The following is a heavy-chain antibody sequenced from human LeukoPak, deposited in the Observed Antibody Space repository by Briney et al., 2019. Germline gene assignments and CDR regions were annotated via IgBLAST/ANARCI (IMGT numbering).Heavy chain of an antibody. CDR2: IWYDGSNK. CDR1: GFTFSSYG. J-gene: IGHJ4*02. V-gene: IGHV3-33*01. Sequence: GGSLRLSCAASGFTFSSYGMHWVRQAPGKGLERVAVIWYDGSNKYYADSVKGRFTISRDNSKNTLYLQMNSLRAEDTAVYYCARGSTYSSSSDYWGQGTLVTVSS. CDR3: ARGSTYSSSSDY. D-gene: IGHD6-6*01.